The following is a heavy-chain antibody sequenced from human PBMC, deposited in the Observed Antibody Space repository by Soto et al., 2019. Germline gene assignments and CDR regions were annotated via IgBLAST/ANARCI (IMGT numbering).Heavy chain of an antibody. CDR2: KYYSGAT. Sequence: SETLSLTCTVSGGSIKSDYYWAWVRQFPGGGLQWMGYKYYSGATDSDPSLERRVSFSVDMSKNQFSLNLTSVTVADTAVYYCARGRPNYFYYGLDVWGQGIPVTVSS. CDR1: GGSIKSDYY. V-gene: IGHV4-30-4*01. CDR3: ARGRPNYFYYGLDV. J-gene: IGHJ6*02.